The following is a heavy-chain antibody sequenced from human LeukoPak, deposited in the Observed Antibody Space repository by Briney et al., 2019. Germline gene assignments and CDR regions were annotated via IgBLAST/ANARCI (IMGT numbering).Heavy chain of an antibody. Sequence: AETLSLTCTVSGGSISSSSDYWGWIRPPPGKGLEWIGSIYYSGSTDYSPSLKSRVTISVDTSKNQFSLKLSAVTASYTAVYYFARDYGGPPSYWGQGTLVTVSS. J-gene: IGHJ4*02. V-gene: IGHV4-39*01. D-gene: IGHD4-17*01. CDR2: IYYSGST. CDR1: GGSISSSSDY. CDR3: ARDYGGPPSY.